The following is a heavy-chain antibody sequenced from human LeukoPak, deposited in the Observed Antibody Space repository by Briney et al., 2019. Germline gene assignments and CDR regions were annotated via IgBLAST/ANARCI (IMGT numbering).Heavy chain of an antibody. J-gene: IGHJ4*02. D-gene: IGHD1-1*01. Sequence: SETLSLTCTVSGGSISSFYWSWIRQTPGNRLQWIGNIYYTGTTDYNPSLKSRVTLSVDTSKSQFSLKLSPVTTADTAVYFCARARYSHNWVRTIDYWGQGALVTVSS. V-gene: IGHV4-59*01. CDR2: IYYTGTT. CDR3: ARARYSHNWVRTIDY. CDR1: GGSISSFY.